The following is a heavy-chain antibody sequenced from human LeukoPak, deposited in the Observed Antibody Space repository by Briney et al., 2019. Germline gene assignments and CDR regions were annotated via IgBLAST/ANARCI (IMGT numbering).Heavy chain of an antibody. CDR1: GGSISSYY. CDR2: IYTSGST. V-gene: IGHV4-4*07. D-gene: IGHD4/OR15-4a*01. CDR3: ARELRGARYYYYMDV. J-gene: IGHJ6*03. Sequence: PSETLSLTCTVSGGSISSYYWSWIRQPAEKGLEWIGRIYTSGSTNYNPSLKSRVTMSVGTSKNQFSLKLSSVTAADTAVYYGARELRGARYYYYMDVWGKGTTVTVSS.